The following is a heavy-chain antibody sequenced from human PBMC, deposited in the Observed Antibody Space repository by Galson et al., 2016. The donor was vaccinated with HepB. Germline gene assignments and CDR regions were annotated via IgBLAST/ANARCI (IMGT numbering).Heavy chain of an antibody. CDR2: IWYDGSNY. V-gene: IGHV3-33*06. Sequence: SLRLSCAASGFSFSNYGMHWVRQAPGKGLEWVAVIWYDGSNYYYADSVKGRLTISRNNSKNTLYLQTNSLRAEDTAVYFCAKDYSGIYPIYYFDYWGQGTLVTVSS. CDR1: GFSFSNYG. CDR3: AKDYSGIYPIYYFDY. D-gene: IGHD1-26*01. J-gene: IGHJ4*02.